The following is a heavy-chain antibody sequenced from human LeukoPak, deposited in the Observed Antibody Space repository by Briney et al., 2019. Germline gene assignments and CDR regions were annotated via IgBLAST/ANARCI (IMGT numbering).Heavy chain of an antibody. CDR2: IYPGDSDT. Sequence: GESPKISCQGSGYSFSSYWIGWVRQMPGKGLEWMGIIYPGDSDTTCSPSFQGQVTFSADKSISTAYLQWNSLKASDTAIYYCARVGVRGVNGRAYFDYWGQGTLVTVSS. CDR1: GYSFSSYW. CDR3: ARVGVRGVNGRAYFDY. V-gene: IGHV5-51*01. J-gene: IGHJ4*02. D-gene: IGHD3-10*01.